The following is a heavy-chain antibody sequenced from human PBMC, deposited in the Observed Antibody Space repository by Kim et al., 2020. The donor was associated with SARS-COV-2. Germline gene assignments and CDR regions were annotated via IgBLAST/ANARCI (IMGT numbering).Heavy chain of an antibody. CDR2: GRRT. V-gene: IGHV3-74*01. D-gene: IGHD2-15*01. CDR3: ASGLTPGQY. Sequence: GRRTGYADPVKGRFTSSRDNAKNPLYLQMNSLRAEDTAVYYCASGLTPGQYWGQGTLVTVSS. J-gene: IGHJ4*02.